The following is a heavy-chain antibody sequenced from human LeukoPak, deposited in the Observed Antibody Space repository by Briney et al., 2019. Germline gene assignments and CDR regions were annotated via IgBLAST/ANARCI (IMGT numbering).Heavy chain of an antibody. J-gene: IGHJ5*02. V-gene: IGHV4-34*01. D-gene: IGHD3-9*01. Sequence: SETLSLTCAVYGGSFSGYYWSWIRQPPGKGLEWIGEINHSGSTNYNPSLKSRVTISVDTSRNQFSLKLSSVTAADTAVYYCARCRYFDWLLSHNWFDPWGQGTLVTVSS. CDR1: GGSFSGYY. CDR2: INHSGST. CDR3: ARCRYFDWLLSHNWFDP.